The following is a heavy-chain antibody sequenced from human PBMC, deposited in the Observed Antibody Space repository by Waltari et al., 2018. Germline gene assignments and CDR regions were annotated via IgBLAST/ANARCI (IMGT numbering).Heavy chain of an antibody. D-gene: IGHD2-2*01. Sequence: QVQLQESGPGLVKPSGTLSLTCAVSGGSISSSNWWSWVRQPPGKGLEWIGEIYHSGGTNYNPSLKSRVTISVDKSKNQFSLKLSSVTAADTAVYYCASTVRERVVPAALGYWGQGTLVTVSS. V-gene: IGHV4-4*02. J-gene: IGHJ4*02. CDR3: ASTVRERVVPAALGY. CDR1: GGSISSSNW. CDR2: IYHSGGT.